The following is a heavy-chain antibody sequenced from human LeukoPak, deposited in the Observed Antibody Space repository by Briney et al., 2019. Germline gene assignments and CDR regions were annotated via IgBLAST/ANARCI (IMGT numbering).Heavy chain of an antibody. CDR3: ARGSDDYGDYYFFDY. D-gene: IGHD4-17*01. J-gene: IGHJ4*02. CDR2: IYYSWDT. Sequence: SETLSLTCTVSGGSISSTSYYWGWIRQPPGKGLEWIGSIYYSWDTYYNPSLKSRVTISVDTSKNQFSLNLRSVTAADTAVYYCARGSDDYGDYYFFDYWGQGTLVTVSS. CDR1: GGSISSTSYY. V-gene: IGHV4-39*01.